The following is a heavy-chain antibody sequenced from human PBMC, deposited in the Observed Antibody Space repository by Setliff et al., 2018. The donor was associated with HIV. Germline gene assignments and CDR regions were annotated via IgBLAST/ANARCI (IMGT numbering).Heavy chain of an antibody. CDR3: ARSVHSLYGDYATYFDP. CDR2: IIPILGIA. D-gene: IGHD4-17*01. J-gene: IGHJ5*02. CDR1: GGTFNTFG. Sequence: SVKVSCKASGGTFNTFGMNWVRQAPGQGLAWMGGIIPILGIANYAQKFQARVIITTDKSTSTAFMELTSLTSEDTAVYYCARSVHSLYGDYATYFDPWGQGTQVTVSS. V-gene: IGHV1-69*10.